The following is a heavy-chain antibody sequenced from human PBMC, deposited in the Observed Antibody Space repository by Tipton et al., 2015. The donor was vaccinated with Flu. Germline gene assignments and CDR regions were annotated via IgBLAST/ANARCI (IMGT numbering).Heavy chain of an antibody. CDR3: ARVRSVTTLDY. CDR1: GDSVGSDYF. Sequence: TLSLTCSVSGDSVGSDYFWGWIRQSPGMGLEWIGNVHQTGNTYYNPSLRSRVTIAIDRPKNQFSLRLTSVTAADTAVYFCARVRSVTTLDYWGQGTLVTVSP. D-gene: IGHD4-17*01. CDR2: VHQTGNT. V-gene: IGHV4-38-2*02. J-gene: IGHJ4*02.